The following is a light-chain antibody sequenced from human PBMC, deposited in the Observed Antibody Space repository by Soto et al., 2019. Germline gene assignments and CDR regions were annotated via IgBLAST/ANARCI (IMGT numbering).Light chain of an antibody. J-gene: IGKJ2*01. CDR2: GAS. V-gene: IGKV3-20*01. CDR1: QSVSSSY. CDR3: QQYGSSPPYT. Sequence: EIVLTQSPGTLSLSPGERATLSCRASQSVSSSYLAWYQQKPGQAPRLLIYGASSRATGIPDGFSGSGSGTYFSLTISRLEPEDFAVYYCQQYGSSPPYTFGQGTKLEIK.